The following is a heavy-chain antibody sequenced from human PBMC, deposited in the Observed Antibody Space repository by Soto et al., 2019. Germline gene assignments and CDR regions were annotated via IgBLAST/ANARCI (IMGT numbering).Heavy chain of an antibody. J-gene: IGHJ4*02. CDR3: ARGYYYDSSGYYSFDY. D-gene: IGHD3-22*01. CDR1: GGTFSSYA. Sequence: GASVKVSCKASGGTFSSYAISWVRQAPGPGLEWMRGIIPIFGTANYAQKFQGRVTITADESTSTAYVELSSLRSEDTAVYYCARGYYYDSSGYYSFDYWGQGTLVTVSS. V-gene: IGHV1-69*13. CDR2: IIPIFGTA.